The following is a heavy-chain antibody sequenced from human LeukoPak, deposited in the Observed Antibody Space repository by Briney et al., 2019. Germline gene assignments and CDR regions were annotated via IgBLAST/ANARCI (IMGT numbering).Heavy chain of an antibody. CDR3: AKSRYDSSGHFDS. CDR2: ISGSGSYT. Sequence: GGSLRLSCAASGFTFSGSAMHWVRQAPGKGLEWVSAISGSGSYTDYADSVKGRFTISKDNSKNTLYMRMSSLIAEDTAVYYCAKSRYDSSGHFDSWGQGTLVTVSS. J-gene: IGHJ4*02. V-gene: IGHV3-23*01. D-gene: IGHD3-22*01. CDR1: GFTFSGSA.